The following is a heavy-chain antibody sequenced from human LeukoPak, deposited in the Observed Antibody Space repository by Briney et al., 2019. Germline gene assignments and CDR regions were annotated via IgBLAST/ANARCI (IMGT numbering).Heavy chain of an antibody. CDR3: AKTVSGSYSYQGGDY. CDR2: ISGSGENT. V-gene: IGHV3-23*01. Sequence: PGVSLTLSCAASGFTFSSYAMSWVRQAPGKGLEWVSAISGSGENTNYADSVKGRFTMSRDNSRNMLYLQMNSLRDEDTAKYYCAKTVSGSYSYQGGDYWGQGTLVTVSS. J-gene: IGHJ4*02. CDR1: GFTFSSYA. D-gene: IGHD3-16*02.